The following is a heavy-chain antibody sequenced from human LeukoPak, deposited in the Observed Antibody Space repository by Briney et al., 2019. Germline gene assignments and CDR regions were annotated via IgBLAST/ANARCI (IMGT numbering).Heavy chain of an antibody. CDR2: ISGSGGST. Sequence: GGSLRLSCAASGFTFSSYAMSWVRQAPGKGLEWGSAISGSGGSTYYADPVKGRFTVSRDNSKNTLDLKMNSLRAEDTAVYYCVKGLVQTTMSYSVDYWGQGALVTVSS. CDR3: VKGLVQTTMSYSVDY. J-gene: IGHJ4*02. CDR1: GFTFSSYA. V-gene: IGHV3-23*01. D-gene: IGHD1-1*01.